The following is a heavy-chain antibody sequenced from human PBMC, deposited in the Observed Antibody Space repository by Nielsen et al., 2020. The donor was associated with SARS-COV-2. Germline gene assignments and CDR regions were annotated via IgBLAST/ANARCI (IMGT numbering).Heavy chain of an antibody. V-gene: IGHV5-51*01. CDR3: VKWVQLDLGYYYHGMDV. CDR2: IYPDDADT. Sequence: GESLKISCKGSGYSFSNYWIGWVRQMSGKGLEWMGIIYPDDADTRYSPSFQGQVTISADESINTAYLQWNSLRVEDTAVYYCVKWVQLDLGYYYHGMDVWGQGTTVTVSS. CDR1: GYSFSNYW. D-gene: IGHD6-6*01. J-gene: IGHJ6*02.